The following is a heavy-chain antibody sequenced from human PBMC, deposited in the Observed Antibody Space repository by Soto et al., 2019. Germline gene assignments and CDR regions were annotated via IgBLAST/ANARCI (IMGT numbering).Heavy chain of an antibody. CDR1: GYTFTNYW. CDR2: IYPGDSDT. V-gene: IGHV5-51*01. Sequence: PGESLKISCKGSGYTFTNYWIVWVRQIPGKGLEWMGIIYPGDSDTRYSPSFQGQVTISADRSISTAYLQWSSLKASDTGMYYCARYPTLTDYFFHGRDVWGQGTTVTVSS. CDR3: ARYPTLTDYFFHGRDV. D-gene: IGHD4-17*01. J-gene: IGHJ6*02.